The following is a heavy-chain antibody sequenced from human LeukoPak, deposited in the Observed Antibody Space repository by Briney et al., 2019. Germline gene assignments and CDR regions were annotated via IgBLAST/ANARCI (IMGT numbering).Heavy chain of an antibody. CDR1: GGSISSGGHY. J-gene: IGHJ4*02. V-gene: IGHV4-39*02. Sequence: KASETLSLTCIVSGGSISSGGHYWGWIRQPPGKGLEWIGSIYYSGSTYYNPSLNSRVTMFIDMSKNHFSLKMSSVTATDTAVYYCARLVCGGGSCPAEFDCWGQGTLVTVSS. CDR2: IYYSGST. CDR3: ARLVCGGGSCPAEFDC. D-gene: IGHD2-15*01.